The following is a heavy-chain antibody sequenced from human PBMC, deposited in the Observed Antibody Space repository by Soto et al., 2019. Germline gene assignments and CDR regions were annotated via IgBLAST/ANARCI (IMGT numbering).Heavy chain of an antibody. CDR2: INSDGSST. Sequence: EVQLVESGGGLVQPGGSLRLSCAASGFTFSSYWMHWVRQAPGKGLVWVSRINSDGSSTSYADSVKGRFTISRDNAKNTLYLQMNSLRAEDTAVYYCASEDPIAVWFDPWGQGTLVTVSS. V-gene: IGHV3-74*01. J-gene: IGHJ5*02. D-gene: IGHD6-19*01. CDR1: GFTFSSYW. CDR3: ASEDPIAVWFDP.